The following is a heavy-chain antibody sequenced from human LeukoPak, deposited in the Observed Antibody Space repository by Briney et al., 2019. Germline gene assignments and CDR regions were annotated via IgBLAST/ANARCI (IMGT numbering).Heavy chain of an antibody. V-gene: IGHV3-21*01. CDR3: AASTKHPAMVDY. J-gene: IGHJ4*02. CDR1: EFTFTSYE. CDR2: IGSSSTYI. Sequence: GGSLRLSCAASEFTFTSYELNWVRQAPGKGLEWVSSIGSSSTYIYYTDSVKGRFTISRDNAKNSLYLQMNSLRAEDTAVYYCAASTKHPAMVDYWGQGTLVTVSS. D-gene: IGHD5-18*01.